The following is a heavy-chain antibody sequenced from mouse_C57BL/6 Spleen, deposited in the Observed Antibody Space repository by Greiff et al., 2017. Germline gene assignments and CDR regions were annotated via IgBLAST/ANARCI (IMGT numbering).Heavy chain of an antibody. CDR1: GFNIKDDY. D-gene: IGHD2-4*01. J-gene: IGHJ3*01. Sequence: DVKLQESGAELVRPGASVKLSCTASGFNIKDDYMHWVKQRPEQGLEWIGWIDPENGDTEYASKFQGKATITADTSSNTAYLQLSSLTSEDTAVYYCTRGEDYDGFAYWGQGTLVTVSA. CDR3: TRGEDYDGFAY. CDR2: IDPENGDT. V-gene: IGHV14-4*01.